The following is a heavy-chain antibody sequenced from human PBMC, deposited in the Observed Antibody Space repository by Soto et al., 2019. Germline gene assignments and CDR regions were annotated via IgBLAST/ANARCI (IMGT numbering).Heavy chain of an antibody. V-gene: IGHV5-10-1*01. CDR1: GHSFTSYW. CDR3: ARQATYDSSDRNWFYP. CDR2: IDPSDSYT. J-gene: IGHJ5*02. D-gene: IGHD3-22*01. Sequence: PGESLKISCKGSGHSFTSYWISWVRQMPGKGLEWMGRIDPSDSYTNYSPSFQGHVTISADKSISTAYLQWSSLKASDTAMYYCARQATYDSSDRNWFYPWGQGTLVTVSS.